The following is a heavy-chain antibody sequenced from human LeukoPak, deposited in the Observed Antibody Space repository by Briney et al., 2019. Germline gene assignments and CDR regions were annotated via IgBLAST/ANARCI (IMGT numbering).Heavy chain of an antibody. V-gene: IGHV3-7*01. Sequence: GGSLRLSCAASAFTFSNYWMSWVRQAPGKGPEWVANIKEDGSEINYVDSVKGRFTISRDNAKNSLYLQMNSLRVDDTAVYYCARDRGYSTFDYWGQGTLVTVSS. CDR3: ARDRGYSTFDY. J-gene: IGHJ4*02. CDR2: IKEDGSEI. CDR1: AFTFSNYW. D-gene: IGHD4-23*01.